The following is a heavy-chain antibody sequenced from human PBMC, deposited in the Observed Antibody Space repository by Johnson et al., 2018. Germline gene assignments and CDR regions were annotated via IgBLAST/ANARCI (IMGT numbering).Heavy chain of an antibody. Sequence: QVQLVESGGGLVQPGGSLRLSCAASGFTFSSYDMHWVRQAPGKGLEWVAVIWYDGSNKYYRDSVKGRFTISRDNSKNMLYLQMNSLRAEDTAVYYCARDSCSGGSCYLRMAFDIWGQGTMVTVSS. CDR1: GFTFSSYD. V-gene: IGHV3-33*08. CDR3: ARDSCSGGSCYLRMAFDI. CDR2: IWYDGSNK. J-gene: IGHJ3*02. D-gene: IGHD2-15*01.